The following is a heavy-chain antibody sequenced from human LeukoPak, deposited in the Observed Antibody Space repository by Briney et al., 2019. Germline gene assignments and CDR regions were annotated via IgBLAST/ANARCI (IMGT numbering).Heavy chain of an antibody. V-gene: IGHV5-51*01. CDR1: GYSFTSYW. CDR2: IYPGDSDT. CDR3: ARQPYGDFINFDY. Sequence: GESPKISCQGSGYSFTSYWIGWVRQMPGKGLEWMGIIYPGDSDTRYSPSFQGQVTISADKSISTAYLQWSSLKASDTAMYYCARQPYGDFINFDYWGQGTLVTVSS. D-gene: IGHD4-17*01. J-gene: IGHJ4*02.